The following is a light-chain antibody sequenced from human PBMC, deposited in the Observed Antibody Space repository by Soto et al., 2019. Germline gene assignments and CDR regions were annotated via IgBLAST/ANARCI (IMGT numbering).Light chain of an antibody. V-gene: IGKV3-15*01. CDR2: GAS. J-gene: IGKJ2*01. Sequence: EIVMTQSPATLSVSPGERASLSCRASQSVRSNLGWYQQKPGQSPRLLIYGASTRATGIPARFSGSGSGTEFTLTISSLQSEDFAVYYCQQYNDWPYTFGQGTKLEIK. CDR3: QQYNDWPYT. CDR1: QSVRSN.